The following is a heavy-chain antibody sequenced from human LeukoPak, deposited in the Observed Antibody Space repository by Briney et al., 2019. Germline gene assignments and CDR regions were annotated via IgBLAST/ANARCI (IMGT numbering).Heavy chain of an antibody. J-gene: IGHJ4*02. D-gene: IGHD2-2*01. CDR3: ARTCSSTTCHVIY. CDR2: INPNSGGT. CDR1: GYSFTGYY. Sequence: ASVKVSCKASGYSFTGYYMHWVRQAPGQGLEWMGWINPNSGGTHYAQKFQGRVTMTTDTSTSTAYMELRSLRSDDTAVYYCARTCSSTTCHVIYWGQGTLVTVSS. V-gene: IGHV1-2*02.